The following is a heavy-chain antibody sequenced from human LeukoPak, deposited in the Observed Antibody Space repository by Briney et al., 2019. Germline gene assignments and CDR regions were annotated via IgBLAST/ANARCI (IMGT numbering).Heavy chain of an antibody. CDR1: GYTFTSYA. J-gene: IGHJ4*02. CDR2: ISAYNGNT. CDR3: ARGSIAAH. V-gene: IGHV1-18*01. D-gene: IGHD6-6*01. Sequence: ASVKVSCKASGYTFTSYAMHWVRQAPGQRLELMGWISAYNGNTDYAQSLQGRVTMTTDTSTSTAYMELRSLRSDDTAVYYCARGSIAAHWGQGTLVTVSS.